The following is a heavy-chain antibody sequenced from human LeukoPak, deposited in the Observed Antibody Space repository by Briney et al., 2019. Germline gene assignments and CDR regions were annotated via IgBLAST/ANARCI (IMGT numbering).Heavy chain of an antibody. CDR3: AKDRMVRGVIIDY. V-gene: IGHV3-23*01. Sequence: GGSLRLSCAASGFTFSTYAMTWVRQAPGKGLEWVSAISGSGGSTWYADSVKGRFTISRDNSKNTLYLQMNTLRAEDTAVYYCAKDRMVRGVIIDYWGQGTLVTVSS. J-gene: IGHJ4*02. CDR2: ISGSGGST. CDR1: GFTFSTYA. D-gene: IGHD3-10*01.